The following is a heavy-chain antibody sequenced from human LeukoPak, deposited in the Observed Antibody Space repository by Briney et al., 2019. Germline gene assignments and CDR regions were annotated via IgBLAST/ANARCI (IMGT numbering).Heavy chain of an antibody. J-gene: IGHJ4*02. CDR2: IKQDGSEK. V-gene: IGHV3-7*01. D-gene: IGHD6-13*01. Sequence: PGGSLRLSCAASGFTFSSYWMTWVRQAPGKGREWVANIKQDGSEKYYVDSVKGRFTISRDNAKNSLYLQMNSLRAENSGVYYCARVDSGRRRATYYFDYWGQGTLVTVSS. CDR1: GFTFSSYW. CDR3: ARVDSGRRRATYYFDY.